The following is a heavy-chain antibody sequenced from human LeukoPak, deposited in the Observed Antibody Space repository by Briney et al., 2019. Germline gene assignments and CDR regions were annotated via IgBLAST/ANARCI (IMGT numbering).Heavy chain of an antibody. CDR1: GGSFSGYY. CDR3: AREMATYYDFWSGYFSIAGWFDP. Sequence: SETLSLTCAVYGGSFSGYYWSWIRQPPGKGLEWIGEINHSGSTNYNPSLKSRVTISVDTSKNQFSLKLSSVTAADTAVYYCAREMATYYDFWSGYFSIAGWFDPWGQGTLVTVSS. CDR2: INHSGST. D-gene: IGHD3-3*01. V-gene: IGHV4-34*01. J-gene: IGHJ5*02.